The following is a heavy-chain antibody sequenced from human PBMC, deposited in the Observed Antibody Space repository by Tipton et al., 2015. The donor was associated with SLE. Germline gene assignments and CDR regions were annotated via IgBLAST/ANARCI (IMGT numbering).Heavy chain of an antibody. J-gene: IGHJ6*03. CDR1: GYTFTSYD. Sequence: QLVQSGAEVKKPGASVKVSCKASGYTFTSYDINWVRQATGQGLEWMGWMNPNSGNTGYAQKFQGRVTMTRNTSISTAYMELSSLRSEDTAVYYCARVSGYSYAKGYYMDVWGKGTTVTVSS. V-gene: IGHV1-8*01. D-gene: IGHD5-18*01. CDR3: ARVSGYSYAKGYYMDV. CDR2: MNPNSGNT.